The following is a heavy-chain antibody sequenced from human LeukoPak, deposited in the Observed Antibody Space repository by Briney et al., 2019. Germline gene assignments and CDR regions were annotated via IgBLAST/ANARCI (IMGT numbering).Heavy chain of an antibody. D-gene: IGHD3-22*01. Sequence: SETLSLTCTVSGGSITSYYWSWIRQPAGKGLEWIGRIHTSGSTNYNPSLKSRVTMSVDTSKNQFSLKLSSVTAADTALYYCARDQYYYDSSGYLFDYWGQGTLVTVSS. V-gene: IGHV4-4*07. CDR1: GGSITSYY. CDR3: ARDQYYYDSSGYLFDY. CDR2: IHTSGST. J-gene: IGHJ4*02.